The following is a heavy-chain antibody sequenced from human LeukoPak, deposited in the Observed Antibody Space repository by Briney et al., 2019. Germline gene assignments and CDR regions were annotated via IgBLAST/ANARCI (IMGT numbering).Heavy chain of an antibody. CDR3: AKRGHGSWSPGSGYFDL. Sequence: GGSLRLSCAASGITFSSYGMHWVRQAPGKGLEWVAFIRYDGSNKYYADSVKGRLTISRDNSKNTLYLQMNSLRAEDTAVYYCAKRGHGSWSPGSGYFDLWGRGTLVTVSS. CDR2: IRYDGSNK. V-gene: IGHV3-30*02. CDR1: GITFSSYG. D-gene: IGHD6-13*01. J-gene: IGHJ2*01.